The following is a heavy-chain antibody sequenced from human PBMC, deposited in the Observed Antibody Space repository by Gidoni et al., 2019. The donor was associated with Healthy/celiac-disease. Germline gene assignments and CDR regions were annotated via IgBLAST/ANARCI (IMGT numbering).Heavy chain of an antibody. CDR2: IYYSGST. D-gene: IGHD3-22*01. J-gene: IGHJ2*01. CDR3: ARGPIVDLLYWYFDL. Sequence: QVQLQESGPGLVKPSETLSLTCTVSGGSISSYYWSWIRQPPGKGLEWIGYIYYSGSTNYNPSLKSRVTISVDTSKNQFSLKLSSVTAADTAVYYCARGPIVDLLYWYFDLWGRGTLVTVSS. CDR1: GGSISSYY. V-gene: IGHV4-59*08.